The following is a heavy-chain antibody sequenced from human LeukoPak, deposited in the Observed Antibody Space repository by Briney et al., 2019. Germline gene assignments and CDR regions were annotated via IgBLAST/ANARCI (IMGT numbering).Heavy chain of an antibody. V-gene: IGHV3-30*02. CDR3: AKVRFGEYFAYFDY. J-gene: IGHJ4*02. Sequence: GGSLRLSCAASRFTFSSMHWVRQAPGKGLEWVAFIRYDGSNKYYADSVKGRFTISRDNSKNTLYLQMNSLRAEDTAVYYCAKVRFGEYFAYFDYWGQGTLVTVSS. CDR1: RFTFSS. D-gene: IGHD3-16*01. CDR2: IRYDGSNK.